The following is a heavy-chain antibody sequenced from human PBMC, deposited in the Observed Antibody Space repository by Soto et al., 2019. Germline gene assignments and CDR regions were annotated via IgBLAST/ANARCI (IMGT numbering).Heavy chain of an antibody. CDR3: AKDPGWPDGVDY. J-gene: IGHJ4*02. D-gene: IGHD6-19*01. V-gene: IGHV3-23*01. CDR2: ISGSGGST. Sequence: EVQLLESGGGLVQPGGSLRLSCAASGFTFSSYAMSWVRQAPGKGLEWVSAISGSGGSTYYADSVKGRFTISRDNSKNTLYLQMSSLRAEDTAVYYCAKDPGWPDGVDYWGQGTLVTVSS. CDR1: GFTFSSYA.